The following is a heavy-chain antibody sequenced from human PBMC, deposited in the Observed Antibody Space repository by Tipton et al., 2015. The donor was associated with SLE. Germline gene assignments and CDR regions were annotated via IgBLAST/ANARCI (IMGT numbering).Heavy chain of an antibody. CDR1: GFTFSSYG. J-gene: IGHJ3*02. CDR3: AKDEGDSSGYGDAFDI. D-gene: IGHD3-22*01. Sequence: SLRLSCAASGFTFSSYGMHWVRQAPGKGLEWVAVIWYDGSNKYYADSVKGRFTISRDNSKNTLYLQMNSLRAEDTAVYYCAKDEGDSSGYGDAFDIWGQGTMVTVSS. V-gene: IGHV3-33*06. CDR2: IWYDGSNK.